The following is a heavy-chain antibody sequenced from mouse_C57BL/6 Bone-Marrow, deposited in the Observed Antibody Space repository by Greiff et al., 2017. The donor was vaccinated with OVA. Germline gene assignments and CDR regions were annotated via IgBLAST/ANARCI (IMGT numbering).Heavy chain of an antibody. Sequence: EVQVVESEGGLVQPGSSMKLSCTASGFTFSDYYMAWVRQVPEKGLEWVANINYDGSSTYYLDSLKSRFIISRANAKTILYLQMSSLKSEDTATYYCASDGTLSMRVRRGYYFDYWGQGTTLTVSS. J-gene: IGHJ2*01. D-gene: IGHD2-14*01. V-gene: IGHV5-16*01. CDR2: INYDGSST. CDR3: ASDGTLSMRVRRGYYFDY. CDR1: GFTFSDYY.